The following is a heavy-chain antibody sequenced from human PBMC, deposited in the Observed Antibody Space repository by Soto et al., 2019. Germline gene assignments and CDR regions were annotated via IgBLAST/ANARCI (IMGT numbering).Heavy chain of an antibody. J-gene: IGHJ4*02. CDR1: GGSISSYY. V-gene: IGHV4-59*01. D-gene: IGHD6-13*01. Sequence: SETLSITCTVSGGSISSYYWSWIRQPPGKGLEWIGYIYYSGSTNYNPSLKSRVTISVDTSKNQFSLKLSSVTAADTAVYYCAATGYSSSWTGGQIDYWGQGTLVTVSS. CDR3: AATGYSSSWTGGQIDY. CDR2: IYYSGST.